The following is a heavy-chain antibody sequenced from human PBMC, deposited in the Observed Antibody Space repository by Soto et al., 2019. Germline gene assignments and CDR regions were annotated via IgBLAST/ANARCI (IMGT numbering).Heavy chain of an antibody. CDR3: ARLYGSCFDY. CDR1: GGSIRSYY. Sequence: QVQLQESGPGLVKPSETLSLTCTVSGGSIRSYYWSWIRQPPGKGLEWIGYIYYSGSTNYNPTLKRRVTISVDTSKNQFSLKLSSVTAANTAVYYCARLYGSCFDYWGQGTLVTVSS. J-gene: IGHJ4*02. D-gene: IGHD3-10*01. CDR2: IYYSGST. V-gene: IGHV4-59*08.